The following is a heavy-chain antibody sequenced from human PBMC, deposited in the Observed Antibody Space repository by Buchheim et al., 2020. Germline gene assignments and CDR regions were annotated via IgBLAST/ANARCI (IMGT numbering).Heavy chain of an antibody. Sequence: QEQLVESGGGVVQPGRSLRLSCAASGFTFSSYDMHWVRQAPGKGLEWVALISFDGTNKYYADSVRGRFSIFRDNSKNTLDLQMNSLRADDTAVYYCATKGGYSYGDDAFDIWGQGT. CDR1: GFTFSSYD. D-gene: IGHD5-18*01. J-gene: IGHJ3*02. CDR3: ATKGGYSYGDDAFDI. V-gene: IGHV3-30*03. CDR2: ISFDGTNK.